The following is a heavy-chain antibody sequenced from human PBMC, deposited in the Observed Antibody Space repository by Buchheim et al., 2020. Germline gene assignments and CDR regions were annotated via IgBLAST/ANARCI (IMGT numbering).Heavy chain of an antibody. CDR2: INSDGSST. J-gene: IGHJ6*02. V-gene: IGHV3-74*01. Sequence: EVQLVESGGGLVQPGGSLRLSCAASGFTFSSYWMHWVRQAPGKGLVWVSRINSDGSSTSYADSVKGRFTISRDNATNTLYLQMNSLRAEDTAVYYCARDPSPGFDFWSGYYSYYYYGMDVWGQGTT. CDR1: GFTFSSYW. D-gene: IGHD3-3*01. CDR3: ARDPSPGFDFWSGYYSYYYYGMDV.